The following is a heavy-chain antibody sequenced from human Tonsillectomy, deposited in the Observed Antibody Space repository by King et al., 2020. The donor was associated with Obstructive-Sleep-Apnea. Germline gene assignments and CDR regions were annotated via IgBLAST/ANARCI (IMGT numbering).Heavy chain of an antibody. V-gene: IGHV3-30*02. J-gene: IGHJ4*02. D-gene: IGHD3-3*01. CDR2: IRFDGSNK. Sequence: VQLVESGGGVVQPGMSLRLSCAASGFTFSGYGMHWVRQAPGKGLEWVAFIRFDGSNKYYVDSVKGRFTISRDNSKNTLYLQMSRLRAEDTAVYYCAKGVGDFLNGYWGFDFDYWGQGTLVTVSS. CDR3: AKGVGDFLNGYWGFDFDY. CDR1: GFTFSGYG.